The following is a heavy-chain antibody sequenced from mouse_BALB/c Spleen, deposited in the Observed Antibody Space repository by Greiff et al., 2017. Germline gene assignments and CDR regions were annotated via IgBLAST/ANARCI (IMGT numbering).Heavy chain of an antibody. CDR1: GFTFSSFG. Sequence: EVKVVESGGGLVQPGGSRKLSCAASGFTFSSFGMHWVRQAPEKGLEWVAYISSGSSTIYYADTVKGRFTISRDNPKNTLFLQMTSLRSEDTAMYYCASPRDEGFAYWGQGTLVTVSA. D-gene: IGHD3-1*01. J-gene: IGHJ3*01. V-gene: IGHV5-17*02. CDR3: ASPRDEGFAY. CDR2: ISSGSSTI.